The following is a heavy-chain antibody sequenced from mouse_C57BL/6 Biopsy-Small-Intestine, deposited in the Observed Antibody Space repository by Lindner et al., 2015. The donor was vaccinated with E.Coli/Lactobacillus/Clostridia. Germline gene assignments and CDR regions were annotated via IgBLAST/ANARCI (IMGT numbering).Heavy chain of an antibody. J-gene: IGHJ3*01. CDR2: VNPNSGGT. V-gene: IGHV1-18*01. CDR1: GYTFTDYN. D-gene: IGHD3-2*02. CDR3: ARRQLNWFDY. Sequence: VQLQESGPELVKPGASVKIPCKASGYTFTDYNMDWVKQSHVKSLEWIGDVNPNSGGTIYNQKFKGKATLTVDKSSGTAYMELRSLTSEDTAVYYCARRQLNWFDYWGQGTLVTVSA.